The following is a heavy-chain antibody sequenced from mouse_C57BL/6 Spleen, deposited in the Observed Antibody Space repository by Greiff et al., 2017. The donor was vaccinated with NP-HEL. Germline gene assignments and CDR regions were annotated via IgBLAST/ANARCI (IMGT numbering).Heavy chain of an antibody. J-gene: IGHJ4*01. CDR3: ARTITTDAMDY. V-gene: IGHV5-17*01. CDR1: GFTFSDYG. Sequence: EVQLVESGGGLVKPGGSLKLSCAASGFTFSDYGMHWVRQAPEKGLEWVAYISSGSSTIYYADTVKGRFTISRDNAKNTLFLQMTSLRSEDTAMYYCARTITTDAMDYWGQGTSVTVSS. D-gene: IGHD1-1*01. CDR2: ISSGSSTI.